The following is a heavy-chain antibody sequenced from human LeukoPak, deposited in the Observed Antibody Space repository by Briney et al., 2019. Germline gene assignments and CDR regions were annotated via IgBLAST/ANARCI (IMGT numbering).Heavy chain of an antibody. CDR3: AGGFDQLLRSNWFDP. J-gene: IGHJ5*02. CDR2: VRYDATDK. V-gene: IGHV3-30*02. CDR1: GFTFNNYG. Sequence: GGSLRLSCAASGFTFNNYGIHWVRQAPGKGLEWVAFVRYDATDKYYADSVKGRFTFSRDNSRNTVYLEMNSLRGEDTAVYYCAGGFDQLLRSNWFDPWGQGTLVTVSS. D-gene: IGHD2-2*01.